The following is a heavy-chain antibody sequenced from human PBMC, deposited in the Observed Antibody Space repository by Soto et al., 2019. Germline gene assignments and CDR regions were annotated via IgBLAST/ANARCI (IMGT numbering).Heavy chain of an antibody. J-gene: IGHJ6*02. CDR2: ISYDGSNK. CDR3: ARDTLDSDYYYYGMDV. V-gene: IGHV3-30-3*01. D-gene: IGHD2-15*01. Sequence: QVQLVESGGGVVQPGRSLRLSCAASGFTFSSYAMHWVRQAPGKGLEWVAVISYDGSNKYYADSVKGRFTISRDNSKNTLYLQMNSLRAEDTAVYYCARDTLDSDYYYYGMDVWGPGTTGTVSS. CDR1: GFTFSSYA.